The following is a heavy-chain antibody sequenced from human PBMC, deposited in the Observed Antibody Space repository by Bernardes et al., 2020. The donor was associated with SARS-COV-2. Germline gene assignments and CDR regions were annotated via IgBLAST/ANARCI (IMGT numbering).Heavy chain of an antibody. CDR3: ARGPVGTPDF. Sequence: APVKVFGKTSGYTFTAYYMHWVRQAPGQGLEWMGWINPSRGITNYAQKFQGRVTMTRDTSITTAYMELSGLKSDDTAVYYCARGPVGTPDFWGQGTLVTVSS. CDR1: GYTFTAYY. D-gene: IGHD1-26*01. J-gene: IGHJ4*02. CDR2: INPSRGIT. V-gene: IGHV1-2*02.